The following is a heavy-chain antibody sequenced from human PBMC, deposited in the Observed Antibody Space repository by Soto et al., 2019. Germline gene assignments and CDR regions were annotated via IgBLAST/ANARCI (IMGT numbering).Heavy chain of an antibody. CDR2: IYYSGST. V-gene: IGHV4-31*03. CDR3: ARGSKRSSHYGMDV. J-gene: IGHJ6*02. CDR1: GGSISSGGYY. D-gene: IGHD6-13*01. Sequence: QVQLQESGPGLVKPSQTLSLTCTVSGGSISSGGYYWSWIRQHPGKGLEWIGYIYYSGSTYYNPSLESRVTISVDTSKNQFSLKLSSVTAADTAVYYCARGSKRSSHYGMDVWGQGTTVTVSS.